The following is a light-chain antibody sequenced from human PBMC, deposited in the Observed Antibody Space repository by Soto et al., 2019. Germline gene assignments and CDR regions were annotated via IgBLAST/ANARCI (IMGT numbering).Light chain of an antibody. J-gene: IGLJ1*01. V-gene: IGLV2-14*01. CDR2: DVS. Sequence: QSALTQPASVSGSPGQSITISCTGTSSDVGGYNYVSWYQQHPGKAPKLMIYDVSNRPSGVSNRFSGSKSSNTASLTMSWPLAEDEDDYYCSSYTSSSTLIYVFGTGTKLTVL. CDR3: SSYTSSSTLIYV. CDR1: SSDVGGYNY.